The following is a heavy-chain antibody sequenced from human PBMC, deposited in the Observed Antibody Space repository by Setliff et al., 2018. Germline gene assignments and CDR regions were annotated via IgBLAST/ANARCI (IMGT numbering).Heavy chain of an antibody. CDR3: ARRPIALAGYRKGAFDI. V-gene: IGHV1-18*01. J-gene: IGHJ3*02. D-gene: IGHD6-19*01. CDR1: GYSFTSFG. Sequence: GASVKVSCKASGYSFTSFGITWVRQAPGQGLEWMGWVSTYNGDTTYAQKFRGRVTMTTDISTSTVYMELRTLRSDDTAVYYCARRPIALAGYRKGAFDIWGQGTMVTVSS. CDR2: VSTYNGDT.